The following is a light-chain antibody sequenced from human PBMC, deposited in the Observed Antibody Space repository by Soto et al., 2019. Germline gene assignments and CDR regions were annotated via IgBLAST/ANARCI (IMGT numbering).Light chain of an antibody. CDR3: QHYGSSPPLT. Sequence: EFVLTQSPGTLSLSPGERATLSCRASQSVSSTFLAWYQQKLGQPPRLLIYGASTRGTGIPDRFSGSGSGTDFTLTISRLSPEDFAVYYCQHYGSSPPLTFGGGTKVEIK. V-gene: IGKV3-20*01. CDR1: QSVSSTF. J-gene: IGKJ4*01. CDR2: GAS.